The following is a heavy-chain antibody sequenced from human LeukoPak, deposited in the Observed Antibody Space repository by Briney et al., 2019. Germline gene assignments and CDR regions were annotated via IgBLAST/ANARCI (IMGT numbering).Heavy chain of an antibody. J-gene: IGHJ6*04. CDR2: IKQDGSEK. CDR3: AREWAVPAASGLDV. Sequence: PGGSLRLSCAASGFTFSSYWMSWVRQAPRKGLEWVANIKQDGSEKYYVDSVKGRFTISRDNAKNSLYLQMNSLRADDTAVYYCAREWAVPAASGLDVWGKGTTVTVSS. CDR1: GFTFSSYW. V-gene: IGHV3-7*01. D-gene: IGHD2-2*01.